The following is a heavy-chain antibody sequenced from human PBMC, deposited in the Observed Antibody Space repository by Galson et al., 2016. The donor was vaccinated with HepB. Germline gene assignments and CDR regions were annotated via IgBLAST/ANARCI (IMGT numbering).Heavy chain of an antibody. CDR3: ARAVQDDFWSGYHGAYYFDY. J-gene: IGHJ4*02. V-gene: IGHV3-66*01. CDR2: VYSGDST. CDR1: GFTVSSSY. D-gene: IGHD3-3*01. Sequence: SLRLSCAASGFTVSSSYMSWVRQTPGKGLEWVSIVYSGDSTFYADSVKGRFTISRDNSKNTLYLQMNSLRTEDTAVYYCARAVQDDFWSGYHGAYYFDYWGQGTLVTVSS.